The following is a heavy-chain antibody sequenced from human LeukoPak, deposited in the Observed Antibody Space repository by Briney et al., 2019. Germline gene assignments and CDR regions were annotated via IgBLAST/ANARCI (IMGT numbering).Heavy chain of an antibody. J-gene: IGHJ5*02. Sequence: GGSLRLSCAASGFTFSSYWMSWVRQAPGKGLEWVANIKQDGSEKYYVDSVKGRFTISRDNAKNSLYLQMNSLRAEDTALYYCARSCYSSSWFDWFDPWGQGTLVTVSS. CDR3: ARSCYSSSWFDWFDP. V-gene: IGHV3-7*03. D-gene: IGHD6-13*01. CDR2: IKQDGSEK. CDR1: GFTFSSYW.